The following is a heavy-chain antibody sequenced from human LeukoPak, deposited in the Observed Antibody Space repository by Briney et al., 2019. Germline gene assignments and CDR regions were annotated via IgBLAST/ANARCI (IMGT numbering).Heavy chain of an antibody. J-gene: IGHJ3*02. CDR1: GGSISSHY. D-gene: IGHD3-22*01. CDR2: IYYSGST. V-gene: IGHV4-59*11. CDR3: ARDLPAYYDSSGYSYEGGAFDI. Sequence: SGTLSLTCTVSGGSISSHYWSWIRQPPGKGLEWIGYIYYSGSTNYNPSLKRRVTISVDTSKNQFSLKLTSVTAAGTAVYSCARDLPAYYDSSGYSYEGGAFDIWGQGTMVTVSS.